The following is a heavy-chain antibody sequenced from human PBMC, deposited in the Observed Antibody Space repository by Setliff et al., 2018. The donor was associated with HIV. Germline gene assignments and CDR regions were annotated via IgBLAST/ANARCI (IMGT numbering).Heavy chain of an antibody. CDR1: GGSISSYF. D-gene: IGHD3-10*01. J-gene: IGHJ6*02. Sequence: SETLSLTCTVSGGSISSYFWSWIRQPPGKGLEWIGTIYYSRSTNYNPSLESRVTISVDTSKNKFSVTLRSVTTADTAVYYCARDRGRGSGSPTRKFYYYGMDVWGQGTTVTVSS. CDR3: ARDRGRGSGSPTRKFYYYGMDV. V-gene: IGHV4-59*01. CDR2: IYYSRST.